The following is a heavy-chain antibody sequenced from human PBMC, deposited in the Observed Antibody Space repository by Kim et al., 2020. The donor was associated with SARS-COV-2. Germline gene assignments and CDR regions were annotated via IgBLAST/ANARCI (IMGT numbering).Heavy chain of an antibody. Sequence: YADSLKGRFTNARDNAKNSLYLQMNSLRAEDTAVYYCARDVESGSYYFDYWGQGTLVTVSS. V-gene: IGHV3-11*01. D-gene: IGHD1-26*01. CDR3: ARDVESGSYYFDY. J-gene: IGHJ4*02.